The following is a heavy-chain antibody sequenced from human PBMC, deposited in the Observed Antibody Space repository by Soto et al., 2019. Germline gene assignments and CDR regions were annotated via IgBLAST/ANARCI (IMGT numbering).Heavy chain of an antibody. CDR2: ISSTGRTI. J-gene: IGHJ4*02. CDR1: GFTFSNYY. V-gene: IGHV3-11*01. D-gene: IGHD6-19*01. Sequence: NPGGSLRLSCGASGFTFSNYYMSWIRQAPGKGLEWVSYISSTGRTIYYADSVKGRFTVSRDNAQNSLSLKLNSLRVKDTAVYYCARSYSSGWEFDYWGQGTQVTVSS. CDR3: ARSYSSGWEFDY.